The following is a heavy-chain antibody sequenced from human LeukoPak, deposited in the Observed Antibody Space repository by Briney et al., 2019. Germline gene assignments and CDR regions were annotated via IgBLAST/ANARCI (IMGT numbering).Heavy chain of an antibody. J-gene: IGHJ6*03. CDR2: ISSSGSTI. CDR1: GFTFSSYE. D-gene: IGHD2-2*01. Sequence: GGSLRLSCAASGFTFSSYEMNWVRQAPGKGLEWVSYISSSGSTIYYADSVKGRFTISRDNAKNSLYLQMNSLRAEDTAVYYCAKGGYQLLTYYYYYYMDVWGKGTTVTISS. CDR3: AKGGYQLLTYYYYYYMDV. V-gene: IGHV3-48*03.